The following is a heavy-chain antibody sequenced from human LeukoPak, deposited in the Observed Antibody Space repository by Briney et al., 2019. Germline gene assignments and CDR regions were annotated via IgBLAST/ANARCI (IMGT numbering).Heavy chain of an antibody. Sequence: GGSLRLSCAASGFTFSSYSMNWVRQAPGKGLEWVSSISSSSSYIYFTDSVKGRFTISRDNAKNSLYLQMNSLRAEDTAVYYCARDGGDCGGDCYPYYYHGLDVWGQGTTVTVSS. V-gene: IGHV3-21*01. CDR2: ISSSSSYI. D-gene: IGHD2-21*02. CDR3: ARDGGDCGGDCYPYYYHGLDV. J-gene: IGHJ6*02. CDR1: GFTFSSYS.